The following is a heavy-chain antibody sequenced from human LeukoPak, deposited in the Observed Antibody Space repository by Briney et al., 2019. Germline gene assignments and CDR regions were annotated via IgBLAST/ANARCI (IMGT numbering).Heavy chain of an antibody. Sequence: PGGSLRLSCAASGFTFSSYWMSWVRQAPGKGLEWVANIKQDGSEKYYVDSVKGRFTISRDNTKNSVYLQMSSLRAEDTAVYYCARGSAAAIIPFDYWGQGTLVTVSS. J-gene: IGHJ4*02. V-gene: IGHV3-7*04. CDR2: IKQDGSEK. CDR3: ARGSAAAIIPFDY. CDR1: GFTFSSYW. D-gene: IGHD2-2*02.